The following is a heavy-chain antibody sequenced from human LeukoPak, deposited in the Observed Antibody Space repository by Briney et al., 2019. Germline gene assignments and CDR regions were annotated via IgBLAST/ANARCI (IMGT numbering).Heavy chain of an antibody. CDR3: ARGGYSSNWSLHFDY. CDR1: GFTFSSYS. CDR2: ISSSGSYI. J-gene: IGHJ4*02. V-gene: IGHV3-21*01. Sequence: GESLRLSCAASGFTFSSYSMNWVRQAPGKGLEWVSSISSSGSYIYYADSVKGRFTISRDNAKNSLYLQMNSLRAEDTAVYYCARGGYSSNWSLHFDYWGQGTLVTVSS. D-gene: IGHD6-13*01.